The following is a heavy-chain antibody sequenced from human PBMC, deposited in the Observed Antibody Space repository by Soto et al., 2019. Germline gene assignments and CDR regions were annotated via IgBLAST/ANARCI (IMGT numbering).Heavy chain of an antibody. D-gene: IGHD2-2*01. J-gene: IGHJ6*03. CDR1: SGSISSSNW. CDR3: ARGYCSSTSCLDYYMDV. Sequence: SETLSLTCAVSSGSISSSNWWSWVRQPPGKGLEWIGEIYHSGSTNYNLSLKSRVTISVDKSKNQFSLKLSSVTAADTAVYYCARGYCSSTSCLDYYMDVWGKGTTVTVSS. CDR2: IYHSGST. V-gene: IGHV4-4*02.